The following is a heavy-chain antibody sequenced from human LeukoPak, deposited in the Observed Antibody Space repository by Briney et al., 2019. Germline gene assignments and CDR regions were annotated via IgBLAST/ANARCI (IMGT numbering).Heavy chain of an antibody. J-gene: IGHJ4*02. CDR1: GYTFTSYG. Sequence: GASVKVSCKASGYTFTSYGISWVRQAPGQGLEWMGWISAYNGNTNYAQKLQGRVTMTTDTSTSTAYMELRSLRSDDTAVYYCARDRGNSGYDILIQYYFDYWGQGALVTVSS. CDR3: ARDRGNSGYDILIQYYFDY. D-gene: IGHD5-12*01. CDR2: ISAYNGNT. V-gene: IGHV1-18*01.